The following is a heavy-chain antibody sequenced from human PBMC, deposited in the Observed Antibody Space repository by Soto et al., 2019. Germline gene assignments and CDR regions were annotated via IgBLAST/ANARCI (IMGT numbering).Heavy chain of an antibody. Sequence: GGSLRLSCAASGFTFSSYSMNWVRQAPGKGLEWVSSISSSSSYIYYADSVKGRFTISRDNAKNSLYLQMNSLRAEDTAVYYCARDDPDVDFWSGYYVIRYFDYWGQGTLVTVSS. D-gene: IGHD3-3*01. CDR2: ISSSSSYI. CDR1: GFTFSSYS. V-gene: IGHV3-21*01. CDR3: ARDDPDVDFWSGYYVIRYFDY. J-gene: IGHJ4*02.